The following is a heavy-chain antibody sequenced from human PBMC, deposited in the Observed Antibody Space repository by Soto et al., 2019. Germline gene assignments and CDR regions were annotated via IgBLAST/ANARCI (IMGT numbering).Heavy chain of an antibody. CDR1: GGTFSSYA. D-gene: IGHD3-16*01. CDR2: IVPLFRTT. Sequence: QVQLVQSGAEAKKPRSSVKVSCKTSGGTFSSYAISWVRQAPGQGLEWMGGIVPLFRTTNYAQKFQGRVTITADTSTYTVYLELNGLRSGDTAVYYCARVRWRQYYALGSYAFFDYWGQGTPVTVSS. V-gene: IGHV1-69*06. CDR3: ARVRWRQYYALGSYAFFDY. J-gene: IGHJ4*02.